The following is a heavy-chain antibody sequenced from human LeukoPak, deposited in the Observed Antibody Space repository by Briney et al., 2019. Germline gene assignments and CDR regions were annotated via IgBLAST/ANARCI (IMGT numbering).Heavy chain of an antibody. Sequence: GGSLRLSCAASGFTFDDYAMHWVRHAPGKGLEWVSGISWNSGSIGYADSVKVRFTISRDNAKNSLYLQMNSLRAEDTALYYCAKDILRFLEWWAFDIWGQGTMVTVSS. CDR3: AKDILRFLEWWAFDI. V-gene: IGHV3-9*01. D-gene: IGHD3-3*01. CDR2: ISWNSGSI. CDR1: GFTFDDYA. J-gene: IGHJ3*02.